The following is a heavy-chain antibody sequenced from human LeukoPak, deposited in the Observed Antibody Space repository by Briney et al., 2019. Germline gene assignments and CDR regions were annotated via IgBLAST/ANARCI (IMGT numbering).Heavy chain of an antibody. CDR3: ATEGTGYFYDAFDV. Sequence: ASVKVSCKVSGYTLSELSINWVRQAPGTGLEWMGGFDPEEVETIYAQKFQDRINMTEDTSTDTAYMELSNLESEDTAVYYCATEGTGYFYDAFDVWGQGTMVTVPT. CDR1: GYTLSELS. D-gene: IGHD3-9*01. V-gene: IGHV1-24*01. CDR2: FDPEEVET. J-gene: IGHJ3*01.